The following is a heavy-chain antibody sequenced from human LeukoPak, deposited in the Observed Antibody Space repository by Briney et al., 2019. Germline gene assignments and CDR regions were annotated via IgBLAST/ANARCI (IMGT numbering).Heavy chain of an antibody. CDR2: ISAYNGNT. Sequence: GASVKVSCKASGYTFTSYGISWVRQAPGQGLEWMGWISAYNGNTNYAQKLQGRVTMTTNTSTSTAYMELRSLRSDDTAVYYCARSHYDFWSGYHDAFDIWGQGTMVTVSS. J-gene: IGHJ3*02. CDR3: ARSHYDFWSGYHDAFDI. V-gene: IGHV1-18*01. CDR1: GYTFTSYG. D-gene: IGHD3-3*01.